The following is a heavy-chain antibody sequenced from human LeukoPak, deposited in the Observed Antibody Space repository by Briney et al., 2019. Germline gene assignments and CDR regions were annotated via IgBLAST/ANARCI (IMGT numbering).Heavy chain of an antibody. CDR2: IYPGDSDT. CDR3: ARHGVGYCSGGGCVLDY. D-gene: IGHD2-15*01. V-gene: IGHV5-51*01. Sequence: GESLKISCKASGYSFTTYWIGWVRQMPGKGLEWMGIIYPGDSDTRYSPSFEGQVTISADKSITTAYLQWSSLKASDTAMYYCARHGVGYCSGGGCVLDYWGQGTLATVSS. J-gene: IGHJ4*02. CDR1: GYSFTTYW.